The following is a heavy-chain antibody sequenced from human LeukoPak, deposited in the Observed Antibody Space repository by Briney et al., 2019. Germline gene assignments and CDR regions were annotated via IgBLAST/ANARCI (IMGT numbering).Heavy chain of an antibody. Sequence: SETLSLTCTVSGGSISSGSYYWSWIRQPAGKRLEWIGRIYTSGSTNYNPSLKSRVTISVDTSKNQFSLKLSSVTAADTAVYYCARDLDIWGQGTLVTVSS. J-gene: IGHJ4*02. CDR2: IYTSGST. CDR3: ARDLDI. D-gene: IGHD2-2*03. V-gene: IGHV4-61*02. CDR1: GGSISSGSYY.